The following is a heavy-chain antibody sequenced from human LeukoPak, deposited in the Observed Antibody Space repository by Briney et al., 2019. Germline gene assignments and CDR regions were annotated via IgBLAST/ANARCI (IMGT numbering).Heavy chain of an antibody. Sequence: PGGSLRLSCAASVFTFSSYEMNWARQPPGKGLEWVSYISSSGNTIYYADSVKGRFTISRDNAKNSLYLQMNSLRAEDTAVYYCARGFGDLWGQGTLVSVSS. CDR3: ARGFGDL. CDR1: VFTFSSYE. J-gene: IGHJ5*02. D-gene: IGHD3-3*01. V-gene: IGHV3-48*03. CDR2: ISSSGNTI.